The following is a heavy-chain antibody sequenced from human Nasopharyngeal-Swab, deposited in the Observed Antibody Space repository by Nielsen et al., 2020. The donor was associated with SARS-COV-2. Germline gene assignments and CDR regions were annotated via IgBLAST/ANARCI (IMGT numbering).Heavy chain of an antibody. CDR1: GGSVSSGSYY. V-gene: IGHV4-61*01. CDR3: ARDASNYGDYYYYYGMDV. D-gene: IGHD4-11*01. CDR2: IYYSGST. J-gene: IGHJ6*02. Sequence: GSPRLSCTVSGGSVSSGSYYWSWIRQPPGKGLEWIGYIYYSGSTNYNPSLKSRVTISVDTSKNQFSLKLSSVTAADTAVYYCARDASNYGDYYYYYGMDVWGQGTTVTVSS.